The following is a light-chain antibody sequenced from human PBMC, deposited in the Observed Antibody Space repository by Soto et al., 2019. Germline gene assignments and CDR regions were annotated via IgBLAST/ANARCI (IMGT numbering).Light chain of an antibody. CDR1: SSDVGGYNY. Sequence: QSALTQPASVSGSPGQSITISCTGTSSDVGGYNYVSWYQQHPGKAPKVMIYDVSNRPSGVSNRFSGSKSGNTASLTISGLQAEYEADYYCNSYTSSSTLPYVFGTETNLTVL. CDR2: DVS. CDR3: NSYTSSSTLPYV. V-gene: IGLV2-14*01. J-gene: IGLJ1*01.